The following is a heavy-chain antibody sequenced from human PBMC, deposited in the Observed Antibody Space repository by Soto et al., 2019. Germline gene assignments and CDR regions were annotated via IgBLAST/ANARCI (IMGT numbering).Heavy chain of an antibody. Sequence: QVQLVESGGGLVKPGVSLRLSCAASGFTFSDYYMTWIRQAPGKGLEWVSYITPRGKTNYYADSVKGRFTISRDNAKNALSLHLDTLSDDNTAVYYCARVTNYRYFDLWGRGVLVTVSS. J-gene: IGHJ2*01. CDR1: GFTFSDYY. CDR3: ARVTNYRYFDL. CDR2: ITPRGKTN. V-gene: IGHV3-11*01.